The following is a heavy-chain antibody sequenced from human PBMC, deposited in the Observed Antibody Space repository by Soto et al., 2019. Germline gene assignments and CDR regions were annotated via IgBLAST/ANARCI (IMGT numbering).Heavy chain of an antibody. D-gene: IGHD3-10*01. V-gene: IGHV1-18*01. Sequence: ASVKVSCKASGYTFTSYGISWVRQAPGQGLEWMGWISAYNGNTNYAQKLQGRVTMTPDTSTITAYMELSSLRSEDTAVYYCSTQTYYYGHDYWGQGTLVTVSS. CDR3: STQTYYYGHDY. CDR1: GYTFTSYG. J-gene: IGHJ4*02. CDR2: ISAYNGNT.